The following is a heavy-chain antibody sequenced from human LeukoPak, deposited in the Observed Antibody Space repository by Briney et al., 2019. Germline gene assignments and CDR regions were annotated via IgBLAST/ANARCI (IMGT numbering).Heavy chain of an antibody. CDR3: ASQLGYCSSTSCYIGAFDI. D-gene: IGHD2-2*02. CDR1: GFTFSSYE. J-gene: IGHJ3*02. CDR2: ISGSGGST. Sequence: PGGSLRLSCAASGFTFSSYEMSWVRQAPGKGLEWVSGISGSGGSTYYADSVKGRFTISRDNSKNTLYLQMNSLRAEDTAVYYCASQLGYCSSTSCYIGAFDIWGQGTMVTVSS. V-gene: IGHV3-23*01.